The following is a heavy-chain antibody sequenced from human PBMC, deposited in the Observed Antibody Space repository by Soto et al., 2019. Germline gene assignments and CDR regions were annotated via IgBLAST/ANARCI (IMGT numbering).Heavy chain of an antibody. CDR2: IVVGSGNT. CDR3: AADLPHSSGPPPYYYYDGMDV. CDR1: GFTFTSSA. J-gene: IGHJ6*02. D-gene: IGHD6-19*01. V-gene: IGHV1-58*01. Sequence: QMQLVQSGPEVKKPGTSVKVSCKASGFTFTSSAVQWVRQARGQRLEWIGWIVVGSGNTNYAQKFQERVTITRDMATSTAYMELSRLRSEDTAVYYCAADLPHSSGPPPYYYYDGMDVWGQGTTVTVSS.